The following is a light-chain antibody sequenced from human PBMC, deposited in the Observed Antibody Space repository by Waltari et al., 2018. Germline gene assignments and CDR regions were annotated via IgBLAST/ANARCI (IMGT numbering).Light chain of an antibody. CDR2: TAS. J-gene: IGKJ4*01. CDR3: QQTYSLPGT. Sequence: DIQLTKSPSSLSASLGDSVTITCRASQNIGTYLNWYQQRPGEAPNLLIYTASNLHPGVPSRFSGSFSGTDFTLTVSSLQPEDFATFYCQQTYSLPGTFGGGTRVELK. CDR1: QNIGTY. V-gene: IGKV1-39*01.